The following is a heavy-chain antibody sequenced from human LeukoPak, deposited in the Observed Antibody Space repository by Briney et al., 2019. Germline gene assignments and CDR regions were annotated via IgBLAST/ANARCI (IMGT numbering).Heavy chain of an antibody. CDR1: GASISSGIYF. CDR2: VQTSGGT. CDR3: ARALCINGICEWFDP. D-gene: IGHD2-8*01. J-gene: IGHJ5*02. V-gene: IGHV4-61*02. Sequence: SQTLSLTCTVSGASISSGIYFWSWIRQPAGKGLEWIGRVQTSGGTSYNPSLESRVTISIDTSKNQFSLTLRSVTAADTAVYYCARALCINGICEWFDPWGQGTLVTVSS.